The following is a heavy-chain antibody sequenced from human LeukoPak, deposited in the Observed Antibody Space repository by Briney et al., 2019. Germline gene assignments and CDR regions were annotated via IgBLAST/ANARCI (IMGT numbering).Heavy chain of an antibody. D-gene: IGHD6-19*01. V-gene: IGHV3-43*02. Sequence: SGGSLRLSCAASGFTFDAYAMHWVRQAPGKGLEWVSLLSGDGGSTYYADPVKGRFTISRDNSKNSLYLQMNSLRTDDTALYYCAKAFTSGWYGDQYYFDYWGQGTLVTVSS. J-gene: IGHJ4*02. CDR1: GFTFDAYA. CDR2: LSGDGGST. CDR3: AKAFTSGWYGDQYYFDY.